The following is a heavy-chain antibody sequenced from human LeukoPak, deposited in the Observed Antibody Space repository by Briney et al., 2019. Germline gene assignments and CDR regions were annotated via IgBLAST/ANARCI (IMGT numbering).Heavy chain of an antibody. V-gene: IGHV3-66*01. CDR2: IYTGGNT. Sequence: PGGSLRLSCAASGFIVSHKYMAWVRQAPGKGLEWLSIIYTGGNTVSAESVKGRFIISRDNSRNTVHLQMNSLRDDDTAVYYCARGQIDLLRNYFDSWGPGTLVAVSP. D-gene: IGHD3-22*01. CDR3: ARGQIDLLRNYFDS. CDR1: GFIVSHKY. J-gene: IGHJ4*02.